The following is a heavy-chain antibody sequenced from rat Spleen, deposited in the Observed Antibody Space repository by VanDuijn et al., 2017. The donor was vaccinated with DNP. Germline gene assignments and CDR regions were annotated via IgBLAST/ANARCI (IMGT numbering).Heavy chain of an antibody. CDR1: AYSITTNY. V-gene: IGHV3-1*01. Sequence: EVQLQESGPGLVKPSQSLSLTCSVTAYSITTNYWGWIRKFPGNKMEWIGHISYSGSTNYNPSLKSRISITRDTSKNQFFLQLNSVTTEDTATYYCATGTHTMGMTPSFAYWGQGTLVTVSS. CDR3: ATGTHTMGMTPSFAY. J-gene: IGHJ3*01. CDR2: ISYSGST. D-gene: IGHD1-7*01.